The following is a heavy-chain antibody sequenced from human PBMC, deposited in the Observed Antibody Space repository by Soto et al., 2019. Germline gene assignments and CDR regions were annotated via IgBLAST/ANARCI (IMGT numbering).Heavy chain of an antibody. CDR2: IIPIYGTT. CDR3: ARDGMGTIVGGMDV. V-gene: IGHV1-69*13. J-gene: IGHJ6*02. Sequence: GASVNVSCKTSGGTFSNDAISWVRQAPGQGLEWMGGIIPIYGTTHYAQKFQDRLKLTADESTGTAYMELSSLRSDDTGVYYCARDGMGTIVGGMDVWGQGTTVTVSS. CDR1: GGTFSNDA. D-gene: IGHD7-27*01.